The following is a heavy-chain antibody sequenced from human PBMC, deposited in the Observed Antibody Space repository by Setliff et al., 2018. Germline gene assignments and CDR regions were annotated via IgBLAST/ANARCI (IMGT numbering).Heavy chain of an antibody. V-gene: IGHV1-18*01. CDR1: GYTFRQSI. D-gene: IGHD2-2*01. Sequence: ASVKVSCKASGYTFRQSIVSWVRQAPGQGLEWLGWIGAYSGNTKYAQKLQGRVTMTTDTSTTTAYLELRSLTSDDTAVYYCSRLVRYCTTTSCQGASGAEFWGQGTLVTVSS. CDR2: IGAYSGNT. J-gene: IGHJ4*02. CDR3: SRLVRYCTTTSCQGASGAEF.